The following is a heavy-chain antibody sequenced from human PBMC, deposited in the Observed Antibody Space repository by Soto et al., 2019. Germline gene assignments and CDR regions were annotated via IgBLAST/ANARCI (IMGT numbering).Heavy chain of an antibody. D-gene: IGHD3-10*01. J-gene: IGHJ4*02. V-gene: IGHV1-18*04. CDR2: INANNGDT. CDR3: SRFGAYASH. Sequence: QVQLVQSGPELKKPGASVKVSCKASGYTFTSYGISWVRQAPGQGLEWMGRINANNGDTDYRQKFQGRITMTADAPTDTVYMDLRNLTTDDTGVYYRSRFGAYASHWGQGTQITVSS. CDR1: GYTFTSYG.